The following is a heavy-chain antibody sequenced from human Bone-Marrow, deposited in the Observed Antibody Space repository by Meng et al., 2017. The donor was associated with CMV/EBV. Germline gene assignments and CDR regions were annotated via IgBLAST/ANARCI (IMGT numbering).Heavy chain of an antibody. Sequence: ESLKISCAGAGFTFDDFGMNWVRQAPGKGLVWVSRINSDGSSTSYADSVKGRFTISRDNAKNTLYLQMNSLRAEDTAVYYCARVSSSWYYYYGMDVWGQGTTVTVSS. D-gene: IGHD6-13*01. V-gene: IGHV3-74*01. CDR3: ARVSSSWYYYYGMDV. J-gene: IGHJ6*01. CDR2: INSDGSST. CDR1: GFTFDDFG.